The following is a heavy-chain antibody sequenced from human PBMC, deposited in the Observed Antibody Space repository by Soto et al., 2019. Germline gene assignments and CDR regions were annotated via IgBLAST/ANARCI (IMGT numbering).Heavy chain of an antibody. Sequence: PGESLKISCKGSGYSFTNYWIGWVRQMPGKGLEWMGIIYPGDSDTTYSPSFQGQVTISADKSISTAYLQWSSLKASDTAMYYCARRPSHGSGRWHLDYWGPGTLVTVSS. CDR2: IYPGDSDT. J-gene: IGHJ4*02. D-gene: IGHD3-10*01. CDR3: ARRPSHGSGRWHLDY. CDR1: GYSFTNYW. V-gene: IGHV5-51*01.